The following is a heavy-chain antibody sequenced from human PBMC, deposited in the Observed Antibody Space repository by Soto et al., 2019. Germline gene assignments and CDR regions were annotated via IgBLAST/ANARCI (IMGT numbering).Heavy chain of an antibody. Sequence: EVPLLESGGGLGQPGGSLRLPCAASGLIFSRYAMSWVRQAPGKGLEWVSGISGSGGSTNYADSVKGRFSISRDNSKNSLYLQMDSLRAEDTAVYYCAKEGRDSSGYPYFDYWGQGTLVTVSS. CDR2: ISGSGGST. J-gene: IGHJ4*02. V-gene: IGHV3-23*01. CDR3: AKEGRDSSGYPYFDY. D-gene: IGHD3-22*01. CDR1: GLIFSRYA.